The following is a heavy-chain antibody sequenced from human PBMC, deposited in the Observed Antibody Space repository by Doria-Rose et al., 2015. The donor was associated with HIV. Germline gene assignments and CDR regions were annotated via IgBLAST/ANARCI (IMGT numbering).Heavy chain of an antibody. V-gene: IGHV4-59*01. D-gene: IGHD1-1*01. J-gene: IGHJ3*02. Sequence: VQLQESGPGLVKPSETLSLTCTVSGGSINSYYWSWIRQPPGKGLAWIGYIYYSGSTSYNPSLKSRVAISVDRSKNQFSLKLNSVTAADTAVYYCAGDGWNFGRPFDIWGQGTMVSVSS. CDR1: GGSINSYY. CDR3: AGDGWNFGRPFDI. CDR2: IYYSGST.